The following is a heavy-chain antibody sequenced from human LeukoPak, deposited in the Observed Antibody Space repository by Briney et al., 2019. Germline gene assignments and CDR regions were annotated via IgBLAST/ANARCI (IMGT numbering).Heavy chain of an antibody. J-gene: IGHJ5*02. CDR1: GFTFSSYA. V-gene: IGHV3-64D*09. Sequence: PGGSLRLSCSASGFTFSSYAMHWVRQAPGKGLEYVSAISSNGGSTYCADSVKGRFTISRDNSKNTLYLQMSSLRAEDTAVYYCVKRANNWFDPWGQGTLVTVSS. CDR2: ISSNGGST. CDR3: VKRANNWFDP.